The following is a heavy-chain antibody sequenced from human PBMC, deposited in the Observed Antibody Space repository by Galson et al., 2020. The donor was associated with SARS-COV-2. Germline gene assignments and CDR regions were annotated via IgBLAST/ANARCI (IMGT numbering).Heavy chain of an antibody. CDR3: ARDTYLYDYDYGMDV. Sequence: SETLSLTCTVSGGSISSGGYYWSWIRQHPGKGLEWIGYIYYSGSTYYNPSLKSQVTISVDTSKNQFSLKLSSVTAADTAVYYCARDTYLYDYDYGMDVWGQGTTVTVSS. J-gene: IGHJ6*02. CDR2: IYYSGST. D-gene: IGHD3-16*01. V-gene: IGHV4-31*01. CDR1: GGSISSGGYY.